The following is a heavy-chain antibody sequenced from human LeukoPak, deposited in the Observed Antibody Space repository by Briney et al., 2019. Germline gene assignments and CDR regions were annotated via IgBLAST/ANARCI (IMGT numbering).Heavy chain of an antibody. CDR1: GFTFSGYG. J-gene: IGHJ4*02. CDR2: IHYDGARS. Sequence: GGSLRLSCAASGFTFSGYGMHWVRQAPGKGLEWVAFIHYDGARSYYADSVKGRFTISRDNSRNTLYLQMNSLRAEDTAVYFCAGYNCSSTRCYTGGLDYWGQGTLVTVSS. D-gene: IGHD2-2*02. V-gene: IGHV3-30*02. CDR3: AGYNCSSTRCYTGGLDY.